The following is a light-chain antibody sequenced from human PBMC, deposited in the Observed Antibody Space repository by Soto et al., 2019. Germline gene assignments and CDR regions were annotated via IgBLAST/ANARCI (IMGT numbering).Light chain of an antibody. CDR3: QHYNNWPRT. CDR1: QSVSSN. Sequence: EIVMTQSPATLSVSPGERATLSCRASQSVSSNLAWYQQKPGQAPRLLIYGASNRATGLPARFSGSGSGTEFTLTISSLQSEDFAVYYCQHYNNWPRTFGQGTKVEIK. J-gene: IGKJ1*01. CDR2: GAS. V-gene: IGKV3-15*01.